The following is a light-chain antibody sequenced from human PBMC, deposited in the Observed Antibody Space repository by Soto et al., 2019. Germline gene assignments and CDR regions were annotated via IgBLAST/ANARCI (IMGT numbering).Light chain of an antibody. J-gene: IGLJ2*01. Sequence: QSALTQPPSVSAAPGQKVTISCSGSSSNIGNNYVSWYKQLPGTAPKLLIYDNSKRPSGIPDRFSGSKSGTSATLGITGLQTGDEADYYCGTWDSSLSAGVFGGGTKVTVL. CDR1: SSNIGNNY. CDR3: GTWDSSLSAGV. V-gene: IGLV1-51*01. CDR2: DNS.